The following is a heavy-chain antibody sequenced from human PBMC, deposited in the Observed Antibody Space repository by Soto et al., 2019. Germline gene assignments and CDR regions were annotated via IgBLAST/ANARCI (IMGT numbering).Heavy chain of an antibody. CDR2: IYHSGST. CDR3: ARGTYYYDSSGDPFDY. Sequence: PSETLSLTCTVSGGSISSYYWSWIRQPPGKGLEWIGYIYHSGSTYYNPSLKSRVTISVDRSKNQFSLKLSSVTAADTAVYYCARGTYYYDSSGDPFDYWGQGTLVTVSS. J-gene: IGHJ4*02. CDR1: GGSISSYY. D-gene: IGHD3-22*01. V-gene: IGHV4-59*12.